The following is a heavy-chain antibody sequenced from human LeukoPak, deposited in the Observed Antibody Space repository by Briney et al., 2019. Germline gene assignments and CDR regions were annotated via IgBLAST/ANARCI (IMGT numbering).Heavy chain of an antibody. V-gene: IGHV4-31*03. CDR3: ARISGYYVWYFDY. CDR2: IYYSGST. CDR1: GGSISSGGYY. Sequence: SETLSLTCTVSGGSISSGGYYWSWIRQHPGKGLEWIGYIYYSGSTYYNPSLKSRVTMSVDTSKNQFSLKLSSVTAANTAVYYCARISGYYVWYFDYWGQGTLVTVSS. J-gene: IGHJ4*02. D-gene: IGHD3-3*01.